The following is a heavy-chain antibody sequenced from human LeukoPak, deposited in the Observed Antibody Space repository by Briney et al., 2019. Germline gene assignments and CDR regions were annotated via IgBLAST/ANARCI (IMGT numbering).Heavy chain of an antibody. CDR3: AKDQNPGYYDSSGYPSDY. J-gene: IGHJ4*02. CDR2: ISGSGGST. CDR1: GFTFSSYA. Sequence: PGGPLRLSCAASGFTFSSYAMSWVRQAPGKGLEWVSAISGSGGSTYYADSVKGRFTISRDNSKNTLYLQMNSLRAEDTAVYYCAKDQNPGYYDSSGYPSDYWGQGTLVTVSS. D-gene: IGHD3-22*01. V-gene: IGHV3-23*01.